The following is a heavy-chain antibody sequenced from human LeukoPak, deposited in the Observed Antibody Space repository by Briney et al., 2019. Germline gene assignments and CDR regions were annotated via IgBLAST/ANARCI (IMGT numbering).Heavy chain of an antibody. CDR3: ARADLSPTYDYVWGSYRYGYFDY. Sequence: GASVKVSCKASGYTSTGYYIHWVRQAPGQGLEWMGWISRNSGGTNYAQKLQGRVTLTRDTSSTTAYMELSSLRSDDTAVYYCARADLSPTYDYVWGSYRYGYFDYWGQGTLVTVSS. CDR2: ISRNSGGT. CDR1: GYTSTGYY. J-gene: IGHJ4*02. D-gene: IGHD3-16*02. V-gene: IGHV1-2*02.